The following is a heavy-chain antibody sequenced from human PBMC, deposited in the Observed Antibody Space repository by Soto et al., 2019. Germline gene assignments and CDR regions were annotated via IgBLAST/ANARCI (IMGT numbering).Heavy chain of an antibody. CDR2: IRSKGYGGTT. CDR3: TAVTTIPRPFDY. Sequence: GGSLRLSCTASGFIFGDYALSWIRQAPGKGLEWVGLIRSKGYGGTTEYAASVKGRFIISRDDSNSIASLQMNSLKTDDTAVYYCTAVTTIPRPFDYWGQGTLVTVSS. CDR1: GFIFGDYA. V-gene: IGHV3-49*03. J-gene: IGHJ4*02. D-gene: IGHD6-19*01.